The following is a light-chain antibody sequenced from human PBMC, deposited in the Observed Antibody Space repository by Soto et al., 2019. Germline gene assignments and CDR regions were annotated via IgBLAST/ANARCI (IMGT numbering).Light chain of an antibody. CDR1: QSVSSN. V-gene: IGKV3-15*01. CDR3: QQYHNWPPYT. Sequence: VVMTQSPPTLSVSPGARTTLSCRASQSVSSNLAWYQHKPGQAPRPLIYGASTRATGIPARFSGSGSGTEFTLTISSLQSEDFGLYYCQQYHNWPPYTFGQGTKLEI. J-gene: IGKJ2*01. CDR2: GAS.